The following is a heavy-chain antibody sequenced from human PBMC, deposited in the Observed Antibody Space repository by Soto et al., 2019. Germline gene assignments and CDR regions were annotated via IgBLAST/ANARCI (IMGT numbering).Heavy chain of an antibody. CDR1: GYTFTNFG. CDR3: AMQQWLYYYYVMDV. J-gene: IGHJ6*02. Sequence: GASVKVSCKASGYTFTNFGISWVRQAPGQGLEWMGWISAYNGNTNYAQNIQGRVTMTTDTSTSTAYMELRSLRSDDTAVYYCAMQQWLYYYYVMDVWGQGTTVTVSS. D-gene: IGHD6-19*01. V-gene: IGHV1-18*01. CDR2: ISAYNGNT.